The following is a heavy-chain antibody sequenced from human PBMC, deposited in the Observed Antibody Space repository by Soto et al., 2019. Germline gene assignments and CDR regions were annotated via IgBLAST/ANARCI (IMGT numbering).Heavy chain of an antibody. CDR3: ARGMRLGELSFYFDY. CDR2: INHSGRT. Sequence: QVQLQQWGAGLLKPSETLSLTCAVYGGSFSGYYLSWIRQPQGKGLEWLGEINHSGRTNYNPPLKSRVTISVDPSKNQFSLKLSSVTAADTAVYYCARGMRLGELSFYFDYWGQGPLLTVSS. J-gene: IGHJ4*02. D-gene: IGHD3-16*02. CDR1: GGSFSGYY. V-gene: IGHV4-34*01.